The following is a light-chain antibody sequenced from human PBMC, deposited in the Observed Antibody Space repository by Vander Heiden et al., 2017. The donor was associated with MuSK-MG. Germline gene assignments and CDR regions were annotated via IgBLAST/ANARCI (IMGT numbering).Light chain of an antibody. J-gene: IGKJ4*01. CDR2: KAS. V-gene: IGKV1-5*03. CDR3: QQYNSYPRLT. CDR1: QSISSW. Sequence: IQMTHSPSTLSASVGDRVTFTCRASQSISSWLAWYQQKPRKAPKLLIYKASSLESGVPSRFSGSGSGTEFTLTISSLQPDDFATYYCQQYNSYPRLTFGGGTKVEIK.